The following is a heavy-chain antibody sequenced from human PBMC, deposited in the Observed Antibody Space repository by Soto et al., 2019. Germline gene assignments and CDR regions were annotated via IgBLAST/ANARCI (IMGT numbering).Heavy chain of an antibody. CDR3: SRDRGVRDV. CDR1: GYTFTSYY. V-gene: IGHV1-2*02. CDR2: INPDSGVT. Sequence: QVQLVQSGAEVKKPGASVKVSCKASGYTFTSYYMHWVRQAPGQGLEWMGWINPDSGVTYYPHKFQDRVTMTRDTSISTAYMELRRLTSDDTALYSCSRDRGVRDVWGQGTTVIVSS. D-gene: IGHD2-8*01. J-gene: IGHJ6*02.